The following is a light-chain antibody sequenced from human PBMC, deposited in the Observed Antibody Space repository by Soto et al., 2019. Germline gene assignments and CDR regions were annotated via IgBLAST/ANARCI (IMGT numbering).Light chain of an antibody. CDR2: DAS. Sequence: EIVLTQSPATLSLFPGERATLSCRASQSVDSFLAWYQQKPGQAPRLLIYDASNRATGIPARFSGSGSETDFTLTISTLEPEDVAVYYCQQRSNWPLTFGGGTNVEI. V-gene: IGKV3-11*01. J-gene: IGKJ4*01. CDR1: QSVDSF. CDR3: QQRSNWPLT.